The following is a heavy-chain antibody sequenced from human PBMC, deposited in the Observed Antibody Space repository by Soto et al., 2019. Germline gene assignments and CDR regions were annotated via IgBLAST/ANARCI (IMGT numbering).Heavy chain of an antibody. Sequence: QVQLVESGGGVVQPGRSLRLSCAASGLTFSSYGMPWVRQAPGKGLEWVAVIWYDGSNKYYADSVKGRFTISRDNSKNTLYLQMNSLRDEDTAVYYCAIGYIGSYYFYYGGQGTLVTVSS. V-gene: IGHV3-33*01. CDR1: GLTFSSYG. J-gene: IGHJ4*02. CDR2: IWYDGSNK. D-gene: IGHD2-15*01. CDR3: AIGYIGSYYFYY.